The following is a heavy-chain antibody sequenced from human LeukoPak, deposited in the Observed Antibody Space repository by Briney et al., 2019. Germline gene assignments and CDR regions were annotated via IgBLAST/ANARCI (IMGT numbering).Heavy chain of an antibody. V-gene: IGHV3-30*02. Sequence: GGSLRLSCAASGYTFSNFGMHWVRQAPGKGLEWVAFIRYDGSNKYYADSVKGRFTISRDNSKNTLYLQMNSLRGEDTAAYYCAKDGDTMSGTYYYDMDVWGKGTTVTIS. D-gene: IGHD1-26*01. CDR1: GYTFSNFG. CDR3: AKDGDTMSGTYYYDMDV. CDR2: IRYDGSNK. J-gene: IGHJ6*03.